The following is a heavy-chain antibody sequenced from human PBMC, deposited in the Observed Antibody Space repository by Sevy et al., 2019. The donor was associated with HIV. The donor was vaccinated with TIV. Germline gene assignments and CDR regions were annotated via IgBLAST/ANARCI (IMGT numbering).Heavy chain of an antibody. D-gene: IGHD3-22*01. J-gene: IGHJ4*02. CDR3: ATTKDYYDSSGYPFDY. Sequence: ASVKVSCKVTGYTLTGFSMHWVRQTPGKGLEWMGTFDPEDGETIYAQKFQGRVIMTEDTAADTAHMDLSSLTSEDTDVYYCATTKDYYDSSGYPFDYWGQGTLVTVSS. V-gene: IGHV1-24*01. CDR1: GYTLTGFS. CDR2: FDPEDGET.